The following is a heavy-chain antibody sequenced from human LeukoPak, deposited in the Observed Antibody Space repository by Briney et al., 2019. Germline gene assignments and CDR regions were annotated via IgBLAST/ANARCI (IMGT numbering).Heavy chain of an antibody. CDR3: ARDRRTLEAVAGTFDY. V-gene: IGHV1-46*01. Sequence: ASVKVSCKASGYTFTSYYMHWVRQASGQGLEWMGIINPSGGSTSYAQKFQGRVTMTRDMSTSTVYMELSSLRSEDTAVYYCARDRRTLEAVAGTFDYWGQGTLVTVSS. CDR2: INPSGGST. J-gene: IGHJ4*02. CDR1: GYTFTSYY. D-gene: IGHD6-19*01.